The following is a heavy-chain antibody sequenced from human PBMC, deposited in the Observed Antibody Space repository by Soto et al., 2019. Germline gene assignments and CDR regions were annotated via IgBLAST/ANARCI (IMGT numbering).Heavy chain of an antibody. Sequence: QLQLQESGSGLVKPSQTLSLTCAVSGGSISSGGYSWSWIRQPPGKGLEWIGYIYDSGSTFYNPSLESRVTLSGERSKTQSSLKLSSETAAYTAVYYGPSGEYDSNVTDYWGQGTLVTVSS. D-gene: IGHD3-22*01. J-gene: IGHJ4*02. CDR2: IYDSGST. CDR3: PSGEYDSNVTDY. V-gene: IGHV4-30-2*01. CDR1: GGSISSGGYS.